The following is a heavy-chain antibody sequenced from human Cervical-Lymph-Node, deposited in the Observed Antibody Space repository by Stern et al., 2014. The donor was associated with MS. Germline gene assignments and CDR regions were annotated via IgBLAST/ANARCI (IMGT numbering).Heavy chain of an antibody. J-gene: IGHJ6*02. D-gene: IGHD1-26*01. V-gene: IGHV3-30*04. CDR1: GFILGDYA. Sequence: QVQLVQSGGGVVQPGRSLRLSCAASGFILGDYAMYWVRQAPGKGLEWVSFISDDGSTKYHAHSVKGRFTISRDNSKNTLYLQMNSLRPEDTAVYHCAKDSSRGWVSTYSLDIWGQGTTVSVSS. CDR3: AKDSSRGWVSTYSLDI. CDR2: ISDDGSTK.